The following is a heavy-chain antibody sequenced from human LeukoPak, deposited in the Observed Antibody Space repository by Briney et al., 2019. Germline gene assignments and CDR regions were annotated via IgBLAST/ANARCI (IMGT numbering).Heavy chain of an antibody. CDR2: IIPLFGTA. J-gene: IGHJ5*02. V-gene: IGHV1-69*13. CDR1: GGTFTSYA. CDR3: VRDRGGYCSRANCRVGWFDP. Sequence: GASVKVSCKASGGTFTSYAISWVRQAPGQGLEWMGGIIPLFGTANYAQKFQGRVTITADESTSKAYMELSSLRSEDTAVYYCVRDRGGYCSRANCRVGWFDPWGQGTLVTVSS. D-gene: IGHD2-2*01.